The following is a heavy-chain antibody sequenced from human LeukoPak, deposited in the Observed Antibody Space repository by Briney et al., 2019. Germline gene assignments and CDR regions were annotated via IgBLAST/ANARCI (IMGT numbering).Heavy chain of an antibody. CDR3: ARGVPGIAAAGNDWFDP. D-gene: IGHD6-13*01. V-gene: IGHV1-69*13. J-gene: IGHJ5*02. CDR2: VIPIFGTA. Sequence: GASVKVSCKASGGTFSSYAISWVRQAPGQGLEWMGGVIPIFGTANYAQKFQGRVTITADESTSTAYMELSSLRSEDTAVYYCARGVPGIAAAGNDWFDPGGQGTLVTVSS. CDR1: GGTFSSYA.